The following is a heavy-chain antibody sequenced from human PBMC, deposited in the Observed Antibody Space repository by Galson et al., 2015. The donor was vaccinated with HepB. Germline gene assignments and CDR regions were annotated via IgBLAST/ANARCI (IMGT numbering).Heavy chain of an antibody. J-gene: IGHJ6*02. D-gene: IGHD5-12*01. CDR1: GDSVSTNIVA. CDR2: TYYRSKWYN. V-gene: IGHV6-1*01. CDR3: TRVRHLARGMDV. Sequence: CAISGDSVSTNIVAWNWIRQSPSRGLEWLGRTYYRSKWYNDYVVSVQSRITINPDTSRNQFSLQLNSVTPEDTGVYYCTRVRHLARGMDVWGHWTTVTVSS.